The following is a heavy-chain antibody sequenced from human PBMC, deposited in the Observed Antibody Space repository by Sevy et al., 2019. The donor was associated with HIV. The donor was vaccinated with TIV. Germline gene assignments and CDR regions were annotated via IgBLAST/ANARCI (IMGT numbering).Heavy chain of an antibody. CDR3: ARESVTREYFDY. D-gene: IGHD1-26*01. J-gene: IGHJ4*02. Sequence: GGSLRLSCAASGFTFSSYAMHWVRQAPGKGLEWVAVISYDGSNKYYADSVKGRFTISRDNSKNMLYLQMNSLRAEDTAVYYCARESVTREYFDYWGQGTLVTVSS. CDR1: GFTFSSYA. V-gene: IGHV3-30-3*01. CDR2: ISYDGSNK.